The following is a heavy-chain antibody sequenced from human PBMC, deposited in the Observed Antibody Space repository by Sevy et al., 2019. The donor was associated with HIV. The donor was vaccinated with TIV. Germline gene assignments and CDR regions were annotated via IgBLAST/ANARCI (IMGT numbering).Heavy chain of an antibody. CDR2: IRYDGSNK. J-gene: IGHJ6*04. D-gene: IGHD6-13*01. CDR3: ALISGGYSSSSLVDV. V-gene: IGHV3-30*02. CDR1: GFTFSSYG. Sequence: GGSLRLSCAASGFTFSSYGMHWVRQAPGRGLEWVAFIRYDGSNKYYADSVKGRFTISRDNSKNTLYLQMNSLRAEDTAVYYCALISGGYSSSSLVDVWGKGTTVTVSS.